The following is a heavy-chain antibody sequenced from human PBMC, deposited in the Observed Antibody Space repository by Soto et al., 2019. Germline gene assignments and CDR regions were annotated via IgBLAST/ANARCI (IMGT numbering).Heavy chain of an antibody. CDR1: GGSISSYY. J-gene: IGHJ5*02. CDR3: ARSPNPYYDSTTYYDH. D-gene: IGHD3-22*01. V-gene: IGHV4-59*01. Sequence: SETLSLTCTVSGGSISSYYCTWIRQPPGKGLEWIGYIYYSGSTNYNPSLKNRVTISVDTSKNQFSLRLSSVTAADTAVYYCARSPNPYYDSTTYYDHWGQGTLVTVSS. CDR2: IYYSGST.